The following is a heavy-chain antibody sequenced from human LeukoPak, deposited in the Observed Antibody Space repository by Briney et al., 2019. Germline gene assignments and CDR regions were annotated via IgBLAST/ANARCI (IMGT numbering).Heavy chain of an antibody. CDR2: VSGSGERT. V-gene: IGHV3-23*01. J-gene: IGHJ6*03. D-gene: IGHD3-10*01. CDR1: GFMFGDSG. CDR3: ARHALGSSFYYYIDV. Sequence: PGGSLRLSCAGTGFMFGDSGMGWVRQAPGKGLEWVAAVSGSGERTYYADSVKGRFIISRETSNNTVSLQMHSLRAEDTAVYYCARHALGSSFYYYIDVWAPGTTVIVSS.